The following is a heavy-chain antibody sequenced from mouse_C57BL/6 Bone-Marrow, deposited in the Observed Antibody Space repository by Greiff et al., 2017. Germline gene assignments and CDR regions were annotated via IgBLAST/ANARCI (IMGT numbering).Heavy chain of an antibody. J-gene: IGHJ1*03. CDR2: IDPENGDT. CDR3: TTAAFDV. CDR1: GFNIKDDY. V-gene: IGHV14-4*01. Sequence: VQLKQPGAELVKPGASVKLSCKASGFNIKDDYMHWVKQRPEQGLEWIGWIDPENGDTEYASKFQGKATITADTSSNTAYLQLSSLTSEDTAVYYCTTAAFDVWGTGTTVTVSS.